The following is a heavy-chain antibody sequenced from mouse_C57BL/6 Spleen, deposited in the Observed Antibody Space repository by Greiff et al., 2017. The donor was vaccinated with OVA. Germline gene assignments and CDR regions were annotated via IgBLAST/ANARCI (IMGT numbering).Heavy chain of an antibody. CDR3: ARDGYPRYWYFDV. Sequence: VQLQQSGTELVKPGASVKLSCKASGYTFTSYWMHWVKQRPGQGLEWIGNINPSNGGTNYNEKFKSKATLTVDKSSSTAYMQLSSLTSEDSAVYYCARDGYPRYWYFDVWGTGTTVTVSS. V-gene: IGHV1-53*01. CDR2: INPSNGGT. D-gene: IGHD2-3*01. J-gene: IGHJ1*03. CDR1: GYTFTSYW.